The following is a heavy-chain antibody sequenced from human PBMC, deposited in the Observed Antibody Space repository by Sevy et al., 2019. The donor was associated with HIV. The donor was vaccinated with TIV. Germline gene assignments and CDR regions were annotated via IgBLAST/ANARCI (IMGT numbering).Heavy chain of an antibody. J-gene: IGHJ5*02. V-gene: IGHV4-34*01. D-gene: IGHD2-2*01. CDR3: ARSPPVLVVPGVPSWFDP. CDR1: DGSFSGYY. Sequence: SETLSLTCAVHDGSFSGYYWNWIRQLPGKGLEWIGEINESGITYYNPSLKSRVTISVDTSKKQFSLRLNSVTAVDSAVYFCARSPPVLVVPGVPSWFDPWGQGTLVTVSS. CDR2: INESGIT.